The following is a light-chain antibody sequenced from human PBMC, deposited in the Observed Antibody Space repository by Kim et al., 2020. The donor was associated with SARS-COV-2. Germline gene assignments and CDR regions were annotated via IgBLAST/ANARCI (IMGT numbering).Light chain of an antibody. CDR2: KAS. Sequence: ASVGDRVTITCRASQSIQISLAWYHQKPGKAPKLLISKASSLESGVPSRFSGSGSGTEFTLTISSLQPDDCATYYCQQYDSYPWTFGQGTKVDIK. J-gene: IGKJ1*01. V-gene: IGKV1-5*03. CDR3: QQYDSYPWT. CDR1: QSIQIS.